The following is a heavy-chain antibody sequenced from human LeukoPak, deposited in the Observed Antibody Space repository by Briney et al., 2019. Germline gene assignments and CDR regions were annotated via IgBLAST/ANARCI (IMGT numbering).Heavy chain of an antibody. Sequence: GGALRLSCAASGFILSGFDVHWVREASGTGLEWVGRIKTGTEDYATEYAASVKGRFTVSRDESRNTAYLHMDSLNTEDTVVYYCARRDCSSFRCYSFDYWGQGILVTVSS. V-gene: IGHV3-73*01. CDR3: ARRDCSSFRCYSFDY. CDR2: IKTGTEDYAT. J-gene: IGHJ4*02. CDR1: GFILSGFD. D-gene: IGHD2-2*01.